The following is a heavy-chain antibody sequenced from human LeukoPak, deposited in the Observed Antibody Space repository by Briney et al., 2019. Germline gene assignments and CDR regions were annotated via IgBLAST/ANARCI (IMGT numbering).Heavy chain of an antibody. V-gene: IGHV3-49*04. CDR3: TYDTSGYNYYFDH. D-gene: IGHD3-22*01. Sequence: GRSLRLSCATSGFTFSDFAITWVRQAPGKGLECIGLIRSRANGGTSEFVASVKGRFTFSRDDSQSIAYLQMNSLKTEDTAIYFCTYDTSGYNYYFDHWGQGTLVTVSS. CDR2: IRSRANGGTS. CDR1: GFTFSDFA. J-gene: IGHJ4*02.